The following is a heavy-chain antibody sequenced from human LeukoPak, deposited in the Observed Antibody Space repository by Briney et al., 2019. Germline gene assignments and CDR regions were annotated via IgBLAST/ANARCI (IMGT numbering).Heavy chain of an antibody. CDR1: GGSISSGGYY. V-gene: IGHV4-31*03. CDR2: IYYSGST. J-gene: IGHJ6*02. D-gene: IGHD5-12*01. Sequence: SETLSLTCTVSGGSISSGGYYWGWIRQHPGKGLEWIGYIYYSGSTYYNPSLKSRVTISVDTSKNQFSLKLSSVTAADTAVYYCARDAWLRFHYYYGMDVWGQGTTVTVSS. CDR3: ARDAWLRFHYYYGMDV.